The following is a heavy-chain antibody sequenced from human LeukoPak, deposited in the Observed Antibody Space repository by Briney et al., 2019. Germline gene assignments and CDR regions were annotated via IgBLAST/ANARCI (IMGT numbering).Heavy chain of an antibody. V-gene: IGHV3-30*04. Sequence: GGSLRLSCAASGFTFSSYAMHWVRQAPGKGLEWVAVISYDGSNKYYADSVKGRFTISRDNSKNTLYLQMNSLRAEDTAVYYCVATMVRGVIIKDYYGMDVWGQGTLVTVSS. J-gene: IGHJ6*02. CDR2: ISYDGSNK. D-gene: IGHD3-10*01. CDR1: GFTFSSYA. CDR3: VATMVRGVIIKDYYGMDV.